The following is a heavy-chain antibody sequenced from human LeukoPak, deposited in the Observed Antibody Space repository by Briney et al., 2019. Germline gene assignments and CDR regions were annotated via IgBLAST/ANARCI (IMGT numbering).Heavy chain of an antibody. V-gene: IGHV4-59*12. D-gene: IGHD4-17*01. Sequence: SETLSLTCTVSGGSISSYYWSWIRQPPGKGLEWIGYIYYSGSTNYNPSLKSRVTISLDTSKNQVSLKLTSVTAADTALYFCARESDYGDYHYYYLDVWGKGATVTISS. CDR2: IYYSGST. J-gene: IGHJ6*03. CDR3: ARESDYGDYHYYYLDV. CDR1: GGSISSYY.